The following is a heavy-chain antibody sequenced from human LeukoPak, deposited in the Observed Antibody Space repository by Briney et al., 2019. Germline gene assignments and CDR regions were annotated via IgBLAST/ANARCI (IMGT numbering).Heavy chain of an antibody. V-gene: IGHV3-30*18. CDR1: GFTFSKYG. CDR2: MSYDGSNK. CDR3: AKDEGGYDSSGYSLNDFDY. Sequence: GSLRLSCAASGFTFSKYGMHWVRQAPGKGLEWVAVMSYDGSNKYYADSVKGRFTISRDNSKNTLYLQMNSLRAEDTALYYCAKDEGGYDSSGYSLNDFDYWGQGTLVIVSS. D-gene: IGHD3-22*01. J-gene: IGHJ4*02.